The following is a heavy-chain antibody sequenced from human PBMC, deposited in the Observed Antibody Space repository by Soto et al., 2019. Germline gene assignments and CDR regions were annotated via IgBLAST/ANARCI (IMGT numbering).Heavy chain of an antibody. CDR3: ATLSVVVPAAMLMGDDAFDI. J-gene: IGHJ3*02. Sequence: SETLSLTCAVYGGSFSCYYWSWIRQPPGKGLEWIGEINHSGSTSYNPSLKSRVTISVDTSKNQFSLKLSSVTAADTAVYYCATLSVVVPAAMLMGDDAFDIWGQGTMVTVSS. CDR1: GGSFSCYY. D-gene: IGHD2-2*01. CDR2: INHSGST. V-gene: IGHV4-34*01.